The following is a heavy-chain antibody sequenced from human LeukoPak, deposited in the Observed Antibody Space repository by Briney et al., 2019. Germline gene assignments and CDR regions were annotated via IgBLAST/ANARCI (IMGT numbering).Heavy chain of an antibody. V-gene: IGHV1-2*04. CDR3: ARDIVGAKYYYYGMDV. J-gene: IGHJ6*02. Sequence: ASGKVSCKASGYTFTCYYMHWVRQAPGQGLEWMGWINPNSGGTNYAQKFQGWVTMTRDTSISTAYMELSRLRSDDTAVYYCARDIVGAKYYYYGMDVWGQGTTVTVSS. D-gene: IGHD1-26*01. CDR1: GYTFTCYY. CDR2: INPNSGGT.